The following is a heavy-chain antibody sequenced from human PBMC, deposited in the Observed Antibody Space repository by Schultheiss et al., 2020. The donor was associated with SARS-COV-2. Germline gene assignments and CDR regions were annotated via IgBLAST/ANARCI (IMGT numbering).Heavy chain of an antibody. CDR1: GYKFSDFY. CDR3: ARRPLTSAWPFQH. V-gene: IGHV1-2*02. CDR2: IDPDNGGT. Sequence: ASVKVSCKASGYKFSDFYIHWVRQAPGQGLEWVGWIDPDNGGTKSPQKFQGRVTLTSDRSSTTAYLEPSGLRSDDTAVYYCARRPLTSAWPFQHWGQGTLVTVSS. J-gene: IGHJ1*01. D-gene: IGHD6-19*01.